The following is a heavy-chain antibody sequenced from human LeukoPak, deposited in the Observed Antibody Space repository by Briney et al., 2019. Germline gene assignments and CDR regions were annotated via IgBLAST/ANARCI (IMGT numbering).Heavy chain of an antibody. D-gene: IGHD6-19*01. V-gene: IGHV4-34*01. J-gene: IGHJ6*02. CDR1: GGSFSGYY. Sequence: PSETLSLTCAVYGGSFSGYYWSWIRQPPGKGLEWIGEINHSGSTNYNPSLKSRVTISVDTSKNQFSLKLSSVTAADTAVYYCARDTVAGYYYYGMDVWGQGTTVTVSS. CDR2: INHSGST. CDR3: ARDTVAGYYYYGMDV.